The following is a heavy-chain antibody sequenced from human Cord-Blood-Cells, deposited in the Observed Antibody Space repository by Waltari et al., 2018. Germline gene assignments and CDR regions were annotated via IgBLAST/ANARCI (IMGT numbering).Heavy chain of an antibody. J-gene: IGHJ4*02. CDR3: ARDRAIGSGWDMYFDY. CDR1: GYSTSSGYY. Sequence: QVQLQESGPGLVKPSETLSLTCAVSGYSTSSGYYWGWIRQRPGQGLEWIGSIVHSGSTNYNPSLKSRVTISVDTSKNQFSLKLSSVTAAATAVYYCARDRAIGSGWDMYFDYWGQGTLVTVSS. D-gene: IGHD6-19*01. V-gene: IGHV4-38-2*02. CDR2: IVHSGST.